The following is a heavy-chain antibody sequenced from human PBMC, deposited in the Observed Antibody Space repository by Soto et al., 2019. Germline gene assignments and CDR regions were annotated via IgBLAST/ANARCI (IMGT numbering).Heavy chain of an antibody. CDR2: ITNTGGST. J-gene: IGHJ4*02. CDR3: AKAGYGSGSYYTLSLDY. CDR1: GFTISSHA. Sequence: GGSLILSCTGSGFTISSHAVSWVRQAPGKGLECVSSITNTGGSTYYADSVKGRFTISRDNSKNTVYLQMNSLRAEDTAVYYCAKAGYGSGSYYTLSLDYWGQGSLVTVSS. V-gene: IGHV3-23*01. D-gene: IGHD3-10*01.